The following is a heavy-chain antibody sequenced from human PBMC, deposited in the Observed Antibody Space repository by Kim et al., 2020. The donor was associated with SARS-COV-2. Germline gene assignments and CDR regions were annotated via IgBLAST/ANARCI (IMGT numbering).Heavy chain of an antibody. CDR3: ARDDTYYDFWSGYLRDRQNYYYYYAMEV. CDR1: GFTFSSYG. D-gene: IGHD3-3*01. J-gene: IGHJ6*02. V-gene: IGHV3-33*01. CDR2: IWYDGSNK. Sequence: GGSLRLSCAASGFTFSSYGMHWVRQAPGKGLEWVAVIWYDGSNKYYADSVKGRFTISRDNSKNTLYLQMNSLRAEDTAVYYCARDDTYYDFWSGYLRDRQNYYYYYAMEVWGRGTTVTVSS.